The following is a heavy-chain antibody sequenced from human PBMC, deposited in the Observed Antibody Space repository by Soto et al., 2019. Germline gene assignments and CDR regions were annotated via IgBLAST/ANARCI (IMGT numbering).Heavy chain of an antibody. CDR3: TSSGVVPGARPPLHFAY. V-gene: IGHV3-49*03. CDR2: IRSKADGGTT. J-gene: IGHJ4*02. D-gene: IGHD2-2*02. Sequence: GGSLRLSCTASGFTFGEYAMSWFRQAPGKGLEWVGFIRSKADGGTTEYAASVKGRFTISREDSKSIAYLQMNSLRTEATAVYYCTSSGVVPGARPPLHFAYWGQGTLVTVSS. CDR1: GFTFGEYA.